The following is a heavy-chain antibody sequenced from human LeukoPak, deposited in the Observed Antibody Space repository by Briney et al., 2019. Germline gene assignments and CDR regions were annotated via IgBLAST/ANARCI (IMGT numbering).Heavy chain of an antibody. CDR1: GDSINGYY. CDR3: VIGVGWQPDY. V-gene: IGHV4-59*01. J-gene: IGHJ4*02. D-gene: IGHD2-15*01. Sequence: SETLSLTCTVFGDSINGYYWKWVRQTPGKGGGGVGHMYKIGTTNYNTSLKRRVTISADTSKNQFSLKLRSVTAADTAVYYCVIGVGWQPDYWGQGALVTVSS. CDR2: MYKIGTT.